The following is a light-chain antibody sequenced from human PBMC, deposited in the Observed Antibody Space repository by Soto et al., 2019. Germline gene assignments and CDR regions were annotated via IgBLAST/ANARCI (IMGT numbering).Light chain of an antibody. CDR1: QGISSY. CDR3: QQLNSYPYT. Sequence: IQLTQSPSSLSASVGDRVTITCRASQGISSYLAWYQQKPGKAPKLLIYAASTLQSGVPSRFSGSGSGTDFTLTISSLQTEDFATYYRQQLNSYPYTFGQGTKLEIK. CDR2: AAS. V-gene: IGKV1-9*01. J-gene: IGKJ2*01.